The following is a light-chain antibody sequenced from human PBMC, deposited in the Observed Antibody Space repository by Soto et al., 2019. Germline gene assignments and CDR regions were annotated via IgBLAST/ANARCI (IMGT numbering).Light chain of an antibody. J-gene: IGLJ1*01. Sequence: QSVLIQSASLSGSPGQSITISCTGTDVGTYNLVSWYQLHPGKGPKLIIYEGTKRSSGLSNRFSGSKSGNTASLTISGLQAEDEAEYYCCSYAGYGTYVFGPGTKLTVL. CDR3: CSYAGYGTYV. V-gene: IGLV2-23*01. CDR1: DVGTYNL. CDR2: EGT.